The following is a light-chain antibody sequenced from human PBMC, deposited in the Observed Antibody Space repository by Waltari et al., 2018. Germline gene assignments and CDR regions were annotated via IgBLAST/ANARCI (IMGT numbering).Light chain of an antibody. V-gene: IGKV3-20*01. CDR2: GAS. CDR1: QSSSRY. J-gene: IGKJ1*01. CDR3: QHHFRLPAT. Sequence: IMLTQSPGTLSLSPGERATLSCRASQSSSRYLAWYQQKPGQAPRLLIYGASTRATDIPDRFSVSGSGTDFSLTISGLVPEDSAVYYCQHHFRLPATFGQGTKVEIK.